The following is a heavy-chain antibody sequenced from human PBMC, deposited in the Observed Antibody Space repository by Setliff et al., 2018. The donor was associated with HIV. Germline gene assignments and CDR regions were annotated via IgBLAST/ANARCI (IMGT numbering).Heavy chain of an antibody. CDR3: AKEGDTSRYSFDY. J-gene: IGHJ4*02. V-gene: IGHV3-30*18. D-gene: IGHD3-9*01. CDR2: ISSHGKTT. CDR1: GFSLSSFG. Sequence: GGSLRLSCAVSGFSLSSFGMHWVRQPPGEGLEWLAVISSHGKTTYYGDSVKGRFSISRDTSTNTVYLQMNGLRPEDTALYYCAKEGDTSRYSFDYWGQGAPVTVSS.